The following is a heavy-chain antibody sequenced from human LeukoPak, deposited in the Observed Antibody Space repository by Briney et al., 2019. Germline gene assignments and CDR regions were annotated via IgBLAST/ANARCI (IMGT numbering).Heavy chain of an antibody. V-gene: IGHV3-30*02. D-gene: IGHD3-3*01. CDR3: ANIYDFWSGYSYTQDAFDI. CDR2: IRYDGSNK. J-gene: IGHJ3*02. Sequence: HPGGSLRLSCAASGFTFSSYGMHWVRQAPGKGLEWVAFIRYDGSNKYYADSVKGRFTISRDNSKNTLYLQMNSPRAEDTAVYYCANIYDFWSGYSYTQDAFDIWGQGTMVTVSS. CDR1: GFTFSSYG.